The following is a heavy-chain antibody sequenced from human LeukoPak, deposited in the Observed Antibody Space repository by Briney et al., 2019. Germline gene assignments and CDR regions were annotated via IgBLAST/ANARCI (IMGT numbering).Heavy chain of an antibody. J-gene: IGHJ4*02. Sequence: GGSLRLSCAASGFTFSSYAMSWVRQAPGMGLEWVSSISSSSSYTYYADSVKGRFTISRDNAKNSLYLQMNSLRAEDTAVYYCARDNYYDSSGSLDYWGQGSLVTVSS. V-gene: IGHV3-21*01. CDR3: ARDNYYDSSGSLDY. CDR1: GFTFSSYA. D-gene: IGHD3-22*01. CDR2: ISSSSSYT.